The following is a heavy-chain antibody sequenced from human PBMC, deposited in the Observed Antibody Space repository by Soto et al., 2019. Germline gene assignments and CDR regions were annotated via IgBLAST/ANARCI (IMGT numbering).Heavy chain of an antibody. Sequence: SESLSLTGLFPGSSISSGGYYWSWIRQNPGKGLEWIGYIYYSGSTYYNPSLKSRVTISVDTSKNQISLKLSSVTAADTAVYYCARVCGGDCHNGMDVWGQGTTVTVSS. CDR2: IYYSGST. V-gene: IGHV4-31*03. CDR3: ARVCGGDCHNGMDV. J-gene: IGHJ6*02. CDR1: GSSISSGGYY. D-gene: IGHD2-21*02.